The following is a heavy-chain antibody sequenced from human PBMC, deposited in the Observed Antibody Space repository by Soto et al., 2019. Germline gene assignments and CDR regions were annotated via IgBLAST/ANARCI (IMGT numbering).Heavy chain of an antibody. Sequence: PGGSLRLSCAASGFTVSSNYMSWVRQAPGKGLEWVSVIYSGGSTYYADSVKGRFTISRDNSKNTLYLQMNSLRAEDTAVYYCARGYGSGAVGGMDVWGQGTTVTVSS. V-gene: IGHV3-53*01. CDR1: GFTVSSNY. D-gene: IGHD3-10*01. J-gene: IGHJ6*02. CDR3: ARGYGSGAVGGMDV. CDR2: IYSGGST.